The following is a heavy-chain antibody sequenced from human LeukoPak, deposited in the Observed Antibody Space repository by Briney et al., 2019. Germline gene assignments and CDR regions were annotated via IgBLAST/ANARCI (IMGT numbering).Heavy chain of an antibody. J-gene: IGHJ4*02. D-gene: IGHD5-24*01. CDR1: GFTFSSYG. CDR3: AKGERFPTLIDY. Sequence: GRSLRLSCAASGFTFSSYGMHWVCQAPGKGLEWVAVIWYDGSNKYYADSVKGRFTISRDNSKNTLYLQMNSLRAEDTAVYYCAKGERFPTLIDYWGQGTLVTVSS. V-gene: IGHV3-33*06. CDR2: IWYDGSNK.